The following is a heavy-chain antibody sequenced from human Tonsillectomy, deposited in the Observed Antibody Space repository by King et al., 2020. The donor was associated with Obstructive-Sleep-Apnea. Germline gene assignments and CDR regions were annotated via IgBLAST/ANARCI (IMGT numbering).Heavy chain of an antibody. CDR1: GGSISNYY. D-gene: IGHD5-12*01. V-gene: IGHV4-59*08. CDR3: ARHRGVEDYGGYGDYFDY. J-gene: IGHJ4*02. CDR2: MYYSGNS. Sequence: VQLQESGPGLVKPSETLSLTCTVSGGSISNYYWSWIRQPPGKGLEWIGYMYYSGNSNFNPSLKSLVTISADTSKIQLSLRLSSVTAADTAVYYCARHRGVEDYGGYGDYFDYWGQGTLVTVSS.